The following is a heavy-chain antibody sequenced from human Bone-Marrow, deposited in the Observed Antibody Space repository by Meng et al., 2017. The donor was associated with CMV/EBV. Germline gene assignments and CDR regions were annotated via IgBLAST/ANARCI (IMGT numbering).Heavy chain of an antibody. D-gene: IGHD6-19*01. CDR2: IDVDGDTI. V-gene: IGHV3-11*04. J-gene: IGHJ5*02. CDR3: ASTTSSGWYRWFDP. Sequence: GGSLRLSCAASGFTFTVYYMSWIRQAPGKGLEWVSYIDVDGDTIFYADSVKGRFIISRDNDKNSLYLQMNSLRAEDTAVYYCASTTSSGWYRWFDPWGQGTLVTVSS. CDR1: GFTFTVYY.